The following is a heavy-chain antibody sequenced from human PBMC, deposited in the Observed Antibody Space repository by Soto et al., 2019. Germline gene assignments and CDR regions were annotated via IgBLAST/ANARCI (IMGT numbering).Heavy chain of an antibody. D-gene: IGHD6-13*01. Sequence: GASVKVSCKASGDTFTSYYMHWVRQAPGQGLEWMGIINPSGGSTSYAQKFQGRVTMTTDTSTSTAYMELRSLRSDDTAVYYCARESSSSCHDYWGQGTLVTVSS. V-gene: IGHV1-46*01. CDR1: GDTFTSYY. CDR2: INPSGGST. CDR3: ARESSSSCHDY. J-gene: IGHJ4*02.